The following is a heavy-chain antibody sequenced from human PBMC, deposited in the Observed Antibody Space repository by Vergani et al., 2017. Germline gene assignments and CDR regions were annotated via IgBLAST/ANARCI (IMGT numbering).Heavy chain of an antibody. CDR2: ISGRSSYV. Sequence: EVQVVQSGGGLVKPGGSLRLFCETSGFIFSDYNLNWVRQAPGSGLEWVASISGRSSYVNYAVSVKGRFTISRDNAKNSLFLQMNSIRAEDTAVYYCVREETFYDSVSDYLAGYFDHWGQGALVTVSS. CDR3: VREETFYDSVSDYLAGYFDH. J-gene: IGHJ4*02. D-gene: IGHD3-3*01. V-gene: IGHV3-21*02. CDR1: GFIFSDYN.